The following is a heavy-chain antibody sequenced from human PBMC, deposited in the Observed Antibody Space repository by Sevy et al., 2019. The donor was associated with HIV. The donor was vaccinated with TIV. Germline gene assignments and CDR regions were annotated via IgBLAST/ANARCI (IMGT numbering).Heavy chain of an antibody. J-gene: IGHJ3*02. V-gene: IGHV3-23*01. CDR1: GFTFSSYA. CDR3: AKDRVWELGDAFDI. D-gene: IGHD1-26*01. CDR2: FRGSGGST. Sequence: AGSLRLSCAASGFTFSSYAMSWVRRAPGKALEWVSGFRGSGGSTKYADSVKGRFTISRDNSKNTLYLQMKSLRAEDTALYYCAKDRVWELGDAFDIWGQGTMVTVSS.